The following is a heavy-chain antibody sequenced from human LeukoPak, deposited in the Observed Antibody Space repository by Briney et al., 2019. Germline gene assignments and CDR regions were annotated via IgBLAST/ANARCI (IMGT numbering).Heavy chain of an antibody. D-gene: IGHD3-22*01. CDR3: ARLVKDSSGYEY. CDR1: GGSISIYY. V-gene: IGHV4-4*07. CDR2: IYTSGST. J-gene: IGHJ4*02. Sequence: PSETLSLTCTVSGGSISIYYWRLIRQPAGKGLEWIGRIYTSGSTNYNPALKSRVTMSVDTSKIQFSLKLSSVTAADTAVYYCARLVKDSSGYEYWGQGTLVTVSS.